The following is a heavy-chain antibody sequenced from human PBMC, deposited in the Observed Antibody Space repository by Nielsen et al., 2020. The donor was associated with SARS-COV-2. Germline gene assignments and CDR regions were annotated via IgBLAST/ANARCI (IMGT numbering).Heavy chain of an antibody. V-gene: IGHV3-73*01. CDR3: TLKTH. CDR2: IRSKANSYAT. J-gene: IGHJ4*02. CDR1: GFTFSGSA. Sequence: LSLTCAASGFTFSGSAMHWVRQASGKGLEWVGRIRSKANSYATAYAASVKGRFTISRDDSKNTAYLQMNSLKTKDTAVYYCTLKTHWGQGTLVTVSS.